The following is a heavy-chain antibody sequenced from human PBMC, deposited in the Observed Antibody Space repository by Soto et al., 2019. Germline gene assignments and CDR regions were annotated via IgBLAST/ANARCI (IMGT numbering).Heavy chain of an antibody. CDR2: IYYSGST. Sequence: SETLSLTCTVSGGSISSGGYYWSWIRQHPGKGLEWIGYIYYSGSTYYNPSLKSRVTISVDTSKSQFSLKLTSVTAADTAVYYCARDKITGLFDYWGQGTLVTVSS. CDR1: GGSISSGGYY. CDR3: ARDKITGLFDY. D-gene: IGHD2-8*02. J-gene: IGHJ4*02. V-gene: IGHV4-31*03.